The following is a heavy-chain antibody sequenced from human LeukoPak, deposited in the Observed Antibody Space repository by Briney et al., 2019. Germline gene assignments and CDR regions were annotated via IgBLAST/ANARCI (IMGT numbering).Heavy chain of an antibody. D-gene: IGHD1-1*01. J-gene: IGHJ5*02. CDR1: GYTFTGYY. CDR3: ARGYEGGGHNWFDP. Sequence: ASVKVSCKASGYTFTGYYMHWVRQAPGQGLEWMGWINPNSGGTNYAQKFQGRVTMTRDTSISTAYMELSRLRSDDTAVYYCARGYEGGGHNWFDPWGQGTLVTVSS. CDR2: INPNSGGT. V-gene: IGHV1-2*02.